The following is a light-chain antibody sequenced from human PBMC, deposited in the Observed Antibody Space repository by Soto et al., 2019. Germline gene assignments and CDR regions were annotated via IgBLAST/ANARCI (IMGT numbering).Light chain of an antibody. V-gene: IGKV1-5*01. CDR1: QSISSW. J-gene: IGKJ2*01. Sequence: DIQMTQSPSTLSASVGDRVTITCRASQSISSWLSCYQQKPGKAPKLLIYDASSLASGVPSRFSGSVSGTEFPLTISRLQADDFATYYCQQYNSYLVTFGQGTKLEIK. CDR3: QQYNSYLVT. CDR2: DAS.